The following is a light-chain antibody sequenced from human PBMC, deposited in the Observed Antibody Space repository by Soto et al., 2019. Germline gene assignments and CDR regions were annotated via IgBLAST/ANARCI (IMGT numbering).Light chain of an antibody. CDR2: DAS. CDR1: QSVSSY. V-gene: IGKV3-11*01. Sequence: PGERATLSCRASQSVSSYLAWYQQKPGQAPRLLIYDASNRATGIPARFSGSGSGTDFTLTISSLEPEDFAVYYCQQRSNWPQITFGQGTRLEIK. J-gene: IGKJ5*01. CDR3: QQRSNWPQIT.